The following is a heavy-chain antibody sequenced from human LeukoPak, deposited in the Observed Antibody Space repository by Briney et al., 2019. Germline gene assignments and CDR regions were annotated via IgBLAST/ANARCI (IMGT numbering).Heavy chain of an antibody. CDR2: IYYSGST. D-gene: IGHD3-9*01. V-gene: IGHV4-59*01. CDR1: GGSISSYY. Sequence: SETLSLTCTVSGGSISSYYWSWIRQPPGKGLEWIGYIYYSGSTNYNPSLKSRVTISVDTSKNQFSQKLSSVTAADTAVYYCARGLRYFDLAFDYWGQGTLVTVSS. J-gene: IGHJ4*02. CDR3: ARGLRYFDLAFDY.